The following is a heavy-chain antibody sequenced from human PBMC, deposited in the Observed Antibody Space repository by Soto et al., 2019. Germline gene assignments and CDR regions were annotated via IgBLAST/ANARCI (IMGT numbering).Heavy chain of an antibody. CDR2: IYYSGST. Sequence: QVQLQESGPGLVKPSQTLSLTCTVSGGSISSGGYYWSWIRQHPGKGLEWIGYIYYSGSTYYNPSLKSRVTISVDTSKNQFSLKLSSVTAADTAVYYCARGAGYCISTSCLYYYGMDVWGQGTTVTVSS. CDR1: GGSISSGGYY. CDR3: ARGAGYCISTSCLYYYGMDV. J-gene: IGHJ6*02. D-gene: IGHD2-2*03. V-gene: IGHV4-31*03.